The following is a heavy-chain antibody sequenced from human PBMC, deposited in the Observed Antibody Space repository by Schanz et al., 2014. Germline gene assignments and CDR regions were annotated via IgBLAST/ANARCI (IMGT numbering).Heavy chain of an antibody. CDR2: IGVDGTTT. J-gene: IGHJ5*02. CDR1: GFTFSSYA. D-gene: IGHD3-10*01. V-gene: IGHV3-23*01. Sequence: EVQLLESGGGLVQPWGSLRLSCAASGFTFSSYAMNWLRQAPGKGLEWVSVIGVDGTTTYYADSVKGRFTISRDNSKNTLYLQMNSLRADDTAMYYCARWFLIRGVILDAWGEGTLVTVSS. CDR3: ARWFLIRGVILDA.